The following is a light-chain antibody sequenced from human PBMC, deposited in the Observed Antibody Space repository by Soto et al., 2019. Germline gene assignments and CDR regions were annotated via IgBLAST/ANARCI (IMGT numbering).Light chain of an antibody. Sequence: IVMTQSLATLSISXGGNATLCCRASQSISFKVASYPQTPSKAXRLLLXGASTRATAIQARLSGSGSGKEFTLHLISLQSADFAVYYWQQYNNWPPWTFGQGTKVDIK. J-gene: IGKJ1*01. CDR3: QQYNNWPPWT. CDR2: GAS. CDR1: QSISFK. V-gene: IGKV3-15*01.